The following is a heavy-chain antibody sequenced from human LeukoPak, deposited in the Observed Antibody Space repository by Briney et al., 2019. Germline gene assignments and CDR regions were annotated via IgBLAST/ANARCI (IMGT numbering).Heavy chain of an antibody. V-gene: IGHV1-3*03. D-gene: IGHD3-22*01. CDR1: GYTFTSYA. Sequence: ASVKVSCKASGYTFTSYAMHWVRQAPGQRLEWMGWINAGNGNTKYSQEFQGRVTITRDTSASTAYMELSSLRSEDMAVYYCARAPRLGQLHYRKGYYDYWGQGTLVTVSS. CDR3: ARAPRLGQLHYRKGYYDY. J-gene: IGHJ4*02. CDR2: INAGNGNT.